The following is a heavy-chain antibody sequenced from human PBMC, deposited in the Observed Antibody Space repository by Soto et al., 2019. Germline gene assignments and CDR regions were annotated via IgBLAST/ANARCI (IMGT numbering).Heavy chain of an antibody. CDR1: GGSVSSGGYY. J-gene: IGHJ5*02. D-gene: IGHD2-21*02. CDR2: IYYSGTT. Sequence: QVQLQESGPGLVKPSETLSLTCTVSGGSVSSGGYYWSWIRQPPGKRLEWIGYIYYSGTTNYNPSLKRRVTISVDTSKNQFSLKLTYVTAADTAVYFCATSHCGGDCYPYNWFDPWGQGTLVTVSS. V-gene: IGHV4-61*08. CDR3: ATSHCGGDCYPYNWFDP.